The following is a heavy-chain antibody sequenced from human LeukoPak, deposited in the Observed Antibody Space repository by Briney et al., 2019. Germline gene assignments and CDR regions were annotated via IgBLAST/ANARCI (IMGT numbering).Heavy chain of an antibody. V-gene: IGHV3-48*04. CDR2: ISSSSSSI. D-gene: IGHD4-23*01. CDR3: ARELEYGGIATSV. Sequence: GGSLRLSCAASGFTVSSNYMSWVRQAPGKGLEWVSYISSSSSSIYYADSVEGRFTISRDNARNSLYLQMNSLRADDTAVYYCARELEYGGIATSVWGQGTLVTVSS. CDR1: GFTVSSNY. J-gene: IGHJ4*02.